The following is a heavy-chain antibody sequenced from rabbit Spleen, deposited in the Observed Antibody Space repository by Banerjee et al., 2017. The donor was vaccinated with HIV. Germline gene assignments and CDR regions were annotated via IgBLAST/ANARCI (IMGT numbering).Heavy chain of an antibody. CDR1: GFSLSSYE. CDR2: ISNNDDT. J-gene: IGHJ4*02. Sequence: QSMEESGGRLVTPGTPLTLTCTVSGFSLSSYEASWVRQAPGKGLEWIGIISNNDDTGYASWAKGRFTISKTSSTTATLTITDLQPSDTGTYFCVRSVYSIIEYFNIWGPGTLVTVS. CDR3: VRSVYSIIEYFNI. V-gene: IGHV1S69*01. D-gene: IGHD7-1*01.